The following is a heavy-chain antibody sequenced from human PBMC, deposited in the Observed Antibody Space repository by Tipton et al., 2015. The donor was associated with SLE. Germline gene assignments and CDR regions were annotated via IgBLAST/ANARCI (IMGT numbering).Heavy chain of an antibody. Sequence: SLRLSCAASGFTFSHYGMNWVRQAPGKGLEWVSFIDSRGTYIYYADSVKGRFTISRDNDKNSLHLQLNSLGGEDTAVYYCARDATGYNSGWYHYFDYWGQGTLVTVSS. D-gene: IGHD6-19*01. CDR3: ARDATGYNSGWYHYFDY. V-gene: IGHV3-21*03. CDR1: GFTFSHYG. J-gene: IGHJ4*02. CDR2: IDSRGTYI.